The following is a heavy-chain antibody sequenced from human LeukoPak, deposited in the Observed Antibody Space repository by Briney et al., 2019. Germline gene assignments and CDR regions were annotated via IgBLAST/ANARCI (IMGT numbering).Heavy chain of an antibody. J-gene: IGHJ4*02. D-gene: IGHD2-15*01. CDR3: AKGGCSGDRCYQNY. Sequence: PGGSLRLSCAASGFTFRSYVMSWVRQAPGEGLEWVSTITGSGANTYYADSVKGRFTISRDNSKNTLYLQMTSLRAEDTAVYYCAKGGCSGDRCYQNYWGQGTRVTVSS. CDR2: ITGSGANT. V-gene: IGHV3-23*01. CDR1: GFTFRSYV.